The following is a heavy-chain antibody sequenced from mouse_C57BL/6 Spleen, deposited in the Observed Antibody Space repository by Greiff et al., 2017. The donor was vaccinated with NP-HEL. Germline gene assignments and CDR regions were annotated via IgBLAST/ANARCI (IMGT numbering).Heavy chain of an antibody. CDR1: GFTFSSYA. CDR3: TRDQYDYDPFAY. J-gene: IGHJ3*01. D-gene: IGHD2-4*01. CDR2: ISSGGDYI. V-gene: IGHV5-9-1*02. Sequence: EVKLMESGEGLVKPGGSLKLSCAASGFTFSSYAMSWVRQTPEKRLEWVAYISSGGDYIYYADTVKGRFTISRDNARNTLYLQMSSLKSEDTAMYYCTRDQYDYDPFAYWGQGTLVTVSA.